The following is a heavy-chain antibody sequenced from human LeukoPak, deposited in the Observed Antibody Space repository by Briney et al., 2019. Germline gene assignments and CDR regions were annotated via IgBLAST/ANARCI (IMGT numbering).Heavy chain of an antibody. CDR1: GFTFSSYG. Sequence: GGSRRLSCAASGFTFSSYGMSWVRQTPGKGLEWVSAISGSGGSTYYADSVEGRFTISRDNSKNTLYVQMNSLRAEDTAIYYCAKEGQAFDIWGQGTMVTVSS. CDR3: AKEGQAFDI. V-gene: IGHV3-23*01. J-gene: IGHJ3*02. CDR2: ISGSGGST.